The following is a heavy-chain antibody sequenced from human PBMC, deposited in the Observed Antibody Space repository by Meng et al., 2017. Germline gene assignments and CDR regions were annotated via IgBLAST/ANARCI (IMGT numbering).Heavy chain of an antibody. Sequence: QVQLVRSGAEVKKPGSSVKVSCKPSGYNFPDYYIHWVRQAPGQVLEWMGRIDPKNGDTHYAQKFQGRVTMTGDTSISTAYMDLSGLRSDDTAVYYCARDEDISAAGKLFSDYWGQGTLVTVSS. CDR2: IDPKNGDT. V-gene: IGHV1-2*06. CDR1: GYNFPDYY. J-gene: IGHJ4*02. CDR3: ARDEDISAAGKLFSDY. D-gene: IGHD6-13*01.